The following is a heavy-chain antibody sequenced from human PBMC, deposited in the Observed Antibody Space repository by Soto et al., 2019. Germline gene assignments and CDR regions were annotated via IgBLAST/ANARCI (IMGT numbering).Heavy chain of an antibody. CDR3: AVDTTIEGPNWFDP. J-gene: IGHJ5*02. V-gene: IGHV4-31*03. Sequence: QVQLQESGPGLVKPSQTLSLTCTVSGGSISSGAYYWSWIRQLPGKGLEWIGYVYHTGNTDYNPSLKSRVSISVDTSKNQFSMDLRYVTAADTAVYYCAVDTTIEGPNWFDPWGQGTLVTVSS. D-gene: IGHD5-18*01. CDR1: GGSISSGAYY. CDR2: VYHTGNT.